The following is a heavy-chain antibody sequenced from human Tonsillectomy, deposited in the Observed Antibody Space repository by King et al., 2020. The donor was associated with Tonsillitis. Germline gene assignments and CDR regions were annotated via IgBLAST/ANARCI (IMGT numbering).Heavy chain of an antibody. CDR1: GFTFSSYS. V-gene: IGHV3-48*01. Sequence: VQLVESGGGLVRPGGSLRLSCAASGFTFSSYSMNWVRQAPGKGLEWVSYITSTTNTIYYADSVKGRFTISRDNVKNSLYLQMNSLRAEDTAVYYCARGEQYYDFWSGYYYFDSWVQGTLVTVSS. J-gene: IGHJ4*02. CDR2: ITSTTNTI. D-gene: IGHD3-3*01. CDR3: ARGEQYYDFWSGYYYFDS.